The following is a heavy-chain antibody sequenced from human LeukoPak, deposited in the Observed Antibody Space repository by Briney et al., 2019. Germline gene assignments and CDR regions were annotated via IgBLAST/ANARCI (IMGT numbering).Heavy chain of an antibody. V-gene: IGHV4-39*07. CDR2: IYYSGST. CDR1: GGSISSSSYY. J-gene: IGHJ5*02. Sequence: PSETLSLTCTVSGGSISSSSYYWGWIRQPPGKGLEWIGSIYYSGSTYYNPSLKSRVTISVDTSKNQFSLKLSSVTAADTAVYYCARGRVGANWFDPWGQGTLVTVSS. D-gene: IGHD1-26*01. CDR3: ARGRVGANWFDP.